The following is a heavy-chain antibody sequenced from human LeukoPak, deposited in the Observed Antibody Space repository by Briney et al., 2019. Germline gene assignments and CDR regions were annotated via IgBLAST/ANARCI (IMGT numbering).Heavy chain of an antibody. CDR2: IHSNGGT. CDR3: ARHVSGIYGSRGDLDH. J-gene: IGHJ4*02. Sequence: SEPPSLTCSVSGGSINNFYWSWIRQPPGVRLEWIGYIHSNGGTNYNPSLKSRITMLVDTSKNQFSLKLNSVTAADTAVYYCARHVSGIYGSRGDLDHWGPGTLVTVSS. V-gene: IGHV4-59*08. D-gene: IGHD3-10*01. CDR1: GGSINNFY.